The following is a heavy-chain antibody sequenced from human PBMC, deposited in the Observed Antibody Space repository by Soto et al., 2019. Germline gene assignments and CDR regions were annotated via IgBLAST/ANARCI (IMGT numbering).Heavy chain of an antibody. CDR2: IYYRGST. V-gene: IGHV4-59*12. CDR1: GGSISSYY. CDR3: ARETHPYYYMGV. Sequence: SETLSLTCTVSGGSISSYYWSWIRQRPGMGLEWIGNIYYRGSTYYIPSLKSRVIISLDTSENLFSLKLNSVTAADTAVYYCARETHPYYYMGVWGKGTTVTVSS. J-gene: IGHJ6*03.